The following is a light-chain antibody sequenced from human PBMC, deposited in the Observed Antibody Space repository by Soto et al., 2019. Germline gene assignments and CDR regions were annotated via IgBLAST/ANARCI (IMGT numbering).Light chain of an antibody. Sequence: EIVLTQSPATLSLSPGESATLSCRASQSISSELAWYQQKTGQPPRLLIYGASTRATGIPASFTGSGSGSDFTLTISGLQSEDFAVYYCQQCDSSPFTFGQGTRLEIK. CDR2: GAS. V-gene: IGKV3-15*01. J-gene: IGKJ2*01. CDR1: QSISSE. CDR3: QQCDSSPFT.